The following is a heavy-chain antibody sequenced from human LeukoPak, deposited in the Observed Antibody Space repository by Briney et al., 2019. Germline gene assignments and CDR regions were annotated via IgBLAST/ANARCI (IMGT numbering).Heavy chain of an antibody. CDR3: ARDRYDFWSGQDYYYYYMDV. Sequence: TLSLTCTVSGGSISSGGSIGSFYWSWIRQPAGKGLEWIGRIDAGGSTNYNPSLRGRVTISVDTSKNQFSLRLISVTAADAAVYYCARDRYDFWSGQDYYYYYMDVWGKGTTVTVSS. D-gene: IGHD3-3*01. CDR1: GGSISSGGSIGSFY. J-gene: IGHJ6*03. CDR2: IDAGGST. V-gene: IGHV4-61*02.